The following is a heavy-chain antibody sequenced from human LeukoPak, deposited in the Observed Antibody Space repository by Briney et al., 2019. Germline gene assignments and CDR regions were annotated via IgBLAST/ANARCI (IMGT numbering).Heavy chain of an antibody. Sequence: GASVKVSCKASGYIFTSYDINWVRQAPGQGLEWMGRIIPILGIANYAQKFQGRVTITADKSTSTAYMELSSLRSEDTAVYYCARARSNWGSADIWYFDLWGRGTLVTVSS. CDR3: ARARSNWGSADIWYFDL. V-gene: IGHV1-69*04. D-gene: IGHD7-27*01. J-gene: IGHJ2*01. CDR1: GYIFTSYD. CDR2: IIPILGIA.